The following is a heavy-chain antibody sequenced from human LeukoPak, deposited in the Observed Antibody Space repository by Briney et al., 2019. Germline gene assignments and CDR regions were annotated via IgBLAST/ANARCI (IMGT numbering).Heavy chain of an antibody. V-gene: IGHV1-58*02. J-gene: IGHJ6*03. CDR1: GITFSTSA. D-gene: IGHD1-26*01. Sequence: AVNVSCKASGITFSTSAIQWVRQARGQRVAWIGWVVVGSGKTKYAQKFQERVTITTDMSTSTVYMDLRALRYDDTAVYFCATQPPGYFPYMDVWGKGTTITVSS. CDR2: VVVGSGKT. CDR3: ATQPPGYFPYMDV.